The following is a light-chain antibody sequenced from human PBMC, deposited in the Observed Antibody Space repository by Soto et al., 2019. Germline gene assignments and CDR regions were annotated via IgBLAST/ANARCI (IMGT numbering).Light chain of an antibody. CDR2: EVS. V-gene: IGLV2-23*02. CDR3: CTYAGSNWV. Sequence: QSVLTQPASVSGSPGQSITISCTGTSSDVGSYNLVSWYQQHPGKAPKLIIYEVSKWPSGVSNRFSGSKSGNTASLTISGLQAEDGADYYCCTYAGSNWVFGGGTKLTGL. CDR1: SSDVGSYNL. J-gene: IGLJ3*02.